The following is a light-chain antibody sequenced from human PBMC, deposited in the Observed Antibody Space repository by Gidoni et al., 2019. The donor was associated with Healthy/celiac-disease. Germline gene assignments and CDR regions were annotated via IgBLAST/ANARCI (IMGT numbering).Light chain of an antibody. CDR2: AAS. Sequence: DIQLTQSPSPLSASVGDRVTITCRASQRISRYLNWYQQKPGKVPKLLIYAASSLQSGVPSRFSGSGSGTDFTLTISSLQPEDFATYYCQQSYSTPRTFXQXTKVEIK. J-gene: IGKJ1*01. V-gene: IGKV1-39*01. CDR1: QRISRY. CDR3: QQSYSTPRT.